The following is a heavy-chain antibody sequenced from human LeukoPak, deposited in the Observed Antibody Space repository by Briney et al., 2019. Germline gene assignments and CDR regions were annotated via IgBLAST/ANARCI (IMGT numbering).Heavy chain of an antibody. Sequence: GGSLRLSCAASGFTFSSYWMSWVRQAPGKGLEWVANIKQDGSEKYYVDSVKGRFTISRDNAKNSLYLQMNSLRAEDTAVYYCAKNEVKAYYYDSSGYSFLWYFDYWGQGTLVTVSS. CDR3: AKNEVKAYYYDSSGYSFLWYFDY. V-gene: IGHV3-7*03. CDR1: GFTFSSYW. D-gene: IGHD3-22*01. CDR2: IKQDGSEK. J-gene: IGHJ4*02.